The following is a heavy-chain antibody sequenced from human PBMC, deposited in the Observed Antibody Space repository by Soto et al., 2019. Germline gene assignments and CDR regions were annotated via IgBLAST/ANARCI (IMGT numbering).Heavy chain of an antibody. CDR1: GGTFSSYA. CDR2: IIPIFGTA. Sequence: SVKVSCKASGGTFSSYAISWVRQAPGQGLEWMGGIIPIFGTANYAQKFQGRVTITADESTSTAYMELSSLRSEDTAVYYCARDLPRCSGGSCYSWPYYFDYWGQGTLVTVS. CDR3: ARDLPRCSGGSCYSWPYYFDY. J-gene: IGHJ4*02. V-gene: IGHV1-69*13. D-gene: IGHD2-15*01.